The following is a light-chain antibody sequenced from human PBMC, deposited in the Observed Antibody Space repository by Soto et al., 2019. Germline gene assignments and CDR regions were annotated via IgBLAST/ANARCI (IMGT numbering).Light chain of an antibody. J-gene: IGLJ1*01. CDR2: QVT. CDR1: SSDLAIYNY. Sequence: QSVLTQPASVSGSPGQSITISCTGTSSDLAIYNYVSWYQQQPGKAPKLMIYQVTNRPSGVSNRSSGSRSGNTASLTISGLQAEDEADYYCSSYAGSSNVFGTGTKVTVL. CDR3: SSYAGSSNV. V-gene: IGLV2-14*01.